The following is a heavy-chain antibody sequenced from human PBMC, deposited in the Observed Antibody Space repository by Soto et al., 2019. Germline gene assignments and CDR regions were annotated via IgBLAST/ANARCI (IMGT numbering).Heavy chain of an antibody. CDR3: ASRSSGWYFDY. CDR2: ISGSGDST. CDR1: GFTFSSYA. V-gene: IGHV3-23*01. D-gene: IGHD6-19*01. Sequence: EVQLLESGGGLVQPGGSLRLSCAASGFTFSSYAMNWFRQAPGKGLEWVSVISGSGDSTYYADSVKGRFSISRDNTKNTLYLQMNSRRAGDTGVYYCASRSSGWYFDYWGQGTLVTVSS. J-gene: IGHJ4*02.